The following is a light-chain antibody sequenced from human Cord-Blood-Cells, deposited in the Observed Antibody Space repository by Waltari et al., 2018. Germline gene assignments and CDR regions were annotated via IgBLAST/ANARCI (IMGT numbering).Light chain of an antibody. Sequence: DIQMTQSPSTLSASVGDRVTITCRASQSISSWLAWYQQKPGKAPKLLIYKASSLESGVPSRFSGSGSGTEFTLTISSPQPDDFAAYYCQQYNSYSRTFGQGP. CDR3: QQYNSYSRT. CDR1: QSISSW. J-gene: IGKJ1*01. V-gene: IGKV1-5*03. CDR2: KAS.